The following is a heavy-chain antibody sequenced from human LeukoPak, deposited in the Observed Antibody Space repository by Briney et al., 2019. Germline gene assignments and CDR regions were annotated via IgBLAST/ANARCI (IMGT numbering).Heavy chain of an antibody. CDR1: GGSLSGYY. J-gene: IGHJ3*02. CDR2: VYTSGST. CDR3: AREYLDAFDI. Sequence: PSETLSLTCTVSGGSLSGYYWRWIRQPAARGLEWIGRVYTSGSTNYNPSLKSRVTMSVDTSKNQFSLKLSSVTAADTAVYYCAREYLDAFDIWGQGTMVTVSS. V-gene: IGHV4-4*07.